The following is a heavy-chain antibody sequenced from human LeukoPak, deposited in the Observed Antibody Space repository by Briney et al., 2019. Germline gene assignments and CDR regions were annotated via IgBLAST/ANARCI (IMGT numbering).Heavy chain of an antibody. V-gene: IGHV3-23*01. CDR3: AKDGHCPDSECGTQIAVAGYVDY. CDR2: IISHYSDI. J-gene: IGHJ4*02. Sequence: GGSLRLSCAASGFAVDNYAMSWVRQAPGKGLEWVSTIISHYSDIFYADSVEGRFTMSRDNSKNTVFLQMNSLRADDTAIYYCAKDGHCPDSECGTQIAVAGYVDYWGQGALVTVSS. D-gene: IGHD2-8*01. CDR1: GFAVDNYA.